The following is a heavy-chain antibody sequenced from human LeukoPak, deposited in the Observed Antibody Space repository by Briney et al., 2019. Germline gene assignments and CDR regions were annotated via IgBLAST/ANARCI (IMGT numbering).Heavy chain of an antibody. V-gene: IGHV3-53*01. J-gene: IGHJ3*02. CDR1: GFTVSSNY. Sequence: GGFPRLSCAASGFTVSSNYMSWVRQAPGKGLEWVSVIYSGGSTYYADSVKGRFTISRDNSKNTLYLQMNSLRAEDTAVYYCARDSRPYYYDSSPGAFDIWGQGTMVTVSS. D-gene: IGHD3-22*01. CDR3: ARDSRPYYYDSSPGAFDI. CDR2: IYSGGST.